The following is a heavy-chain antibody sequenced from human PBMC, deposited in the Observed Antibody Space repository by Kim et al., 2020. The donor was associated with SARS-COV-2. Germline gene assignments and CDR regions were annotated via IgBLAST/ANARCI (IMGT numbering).Heavy chain of an antibody. Sequence: GGSLRLSCAASGFVFSSYGIHWVRQAPGKGLEWVAMIWSGGSNEQYGDSVKGRFTISRDKSRDTVFLQMNSLRDEDTAVYYCARDDDTDLDPWGQGTLVIVSS. V-gene: IGHV3-33*08. J-gene: IGHJ5*02. CDR3: ARDDDTDLDP. D-gene: IGHD1-1*01. CDR2: IWSGGSNE. CDR1: GFVFSSYG.